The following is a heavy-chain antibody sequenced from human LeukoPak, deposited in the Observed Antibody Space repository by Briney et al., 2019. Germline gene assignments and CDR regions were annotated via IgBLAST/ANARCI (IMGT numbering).Heavy chain of an antibody. CDR3: ARRRERGASDAFAF. V-gene: IGHV3-74*01. CDR2: INSDGGST. CDR1: GFAFSSFW. D-gene: IGHD3-16*01. Sequence: ASLILSCAASGFAFSSFWMYWVRQAPGKGLVWVSRINSDGGSTTYADSVKGRFTISRDNAKNTVYLQMNSLRAEDTAVYYCARRRERGASDAFAFWGQGTMVTVSS. J-gene: IGHJ3*01.